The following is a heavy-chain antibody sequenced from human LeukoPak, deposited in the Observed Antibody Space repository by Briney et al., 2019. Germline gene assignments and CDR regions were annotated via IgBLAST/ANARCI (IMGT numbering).Heavy chain of an antibody. D-gene: IGHD7-27*01. J-gene: IGHJ4*02. Sequence: GGSLRLSCAASGFTFNNYWMHWVRQAPGKGLVWVSHINTDGSATNYADSVKGRFTISRDNAKNTLYLQRDSLGAEDTAVYYCTRDNGGMDSWGQGTLVTVSS. CDR2: INTDGSAT. V-gene: IGHV3-74*01. CDR1: GFTFNNYW. CDR3: TRDNGGMDS.